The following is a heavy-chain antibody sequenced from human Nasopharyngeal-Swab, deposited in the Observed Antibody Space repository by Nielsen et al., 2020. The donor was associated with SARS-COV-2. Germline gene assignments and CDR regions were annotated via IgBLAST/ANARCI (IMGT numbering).Heavy chain of an antibody. CDR2: IYSDGRT. CDR3: ARGGGIATPHYYYAMDV. Sequence: GGSLRLSCAASGFAVSGNYMSWVRQAPGKGLQWVSVIYSDGRTYYADSVKGRFTISRDNSNNTVYLQMSSLRAEDTAVYFCARGGGIATPHYYYAMDVWGQGTTVTVSS. J-gene: IGHJ6*02. V-gene: IGHV3-53*01. CDR1: GFAVSGNY. D-gene: IGHD2-21*01.